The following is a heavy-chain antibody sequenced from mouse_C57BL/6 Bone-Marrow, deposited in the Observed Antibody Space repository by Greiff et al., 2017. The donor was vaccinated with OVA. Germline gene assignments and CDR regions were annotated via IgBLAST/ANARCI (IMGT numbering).Heavy chain of an antibody. CDR3: ASSPEDYGSSIDY. D-gene: IGHD1-1*01. CDR2: IYPRSGNT. CDR1: GYTFPSYG. V-gene: IGHV1-81*01. J-gene: IGHJ2*01. Sequence: QVQLQQSGAELARPGASVKLSCKASGYTFPSYGIRWVKQRTGQGLEWIGEIYPRSGNTYYNEKFKGTATLTADKSSSTAYMELRSLTSEDYVVEFGASSPEDYGSSIDYWGQGTTLTVSS.